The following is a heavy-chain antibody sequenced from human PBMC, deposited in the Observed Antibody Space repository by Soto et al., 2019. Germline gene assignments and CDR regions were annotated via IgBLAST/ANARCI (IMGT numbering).Heavy chain of an antibody. CDR1: GFTFSSYG. D-gene: IGHD2-21*02. CDR2: ISYDGSNK. Sequence: GGSLRLSCAASGFTFSSYGMHWVRQAPGKGPEWVAVISYDGSNKYYADSVKGRFTISRDNSKNTLYLQMNSLRAEDAAVYYCAKDKVPVVVTAPFDYWGQGTLVTVSS. CDR3: AKDKVPVVVTAPFDY. J-gene: IGHJ4*02. V-gene: IGHV3-30*18.